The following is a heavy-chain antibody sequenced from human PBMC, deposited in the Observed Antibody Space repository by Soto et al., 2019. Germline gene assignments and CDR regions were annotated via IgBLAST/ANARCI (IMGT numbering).Heavy chain of an antibody. D-gene: IGHD5-18*01. V-gene: IGHV3-30-3*01. CDR3: ARGDSYGPNWESDALDI. Sequence: QVQLVESGGGVVQPGRSLRLSCAASGFSFSIYAMHWVRQAPGKGLEWVAVISYHGSTEYYGDSVKGRFTISRDNAKNTRYLQMYSLRPEDTAIYYWARGDSYGPNWESDALDIWGQGAMVTVSS. J-gene: IGHJ3*02. CDR2: ISYHGSTE. CDR1: GFSFSIYA.